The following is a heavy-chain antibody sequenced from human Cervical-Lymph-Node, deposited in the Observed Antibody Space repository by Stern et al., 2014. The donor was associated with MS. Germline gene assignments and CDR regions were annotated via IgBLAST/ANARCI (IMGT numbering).Heavy chain of an antibody. Sequence: MQLVESGADVKQPGSSLKVSCTASGDTFINFGISWVRQAPGKGLGTTAYVEKFQGRLTINADESATTVYMELSSLRSEDTAVYYCARDNDDNGMDVWGQGTTVIVSS. CDR1: GDTFINFG. CDR2: GTT. D-gene: IGHD1-1*01. J-gene: IGHJ6*02. CDR3: ARDNDDNGMDV. V-gene: IGHV1-69*01.